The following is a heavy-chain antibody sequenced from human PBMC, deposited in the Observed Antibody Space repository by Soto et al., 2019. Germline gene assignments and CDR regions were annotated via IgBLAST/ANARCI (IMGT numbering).Heavy chain of an antibody. J-gene: IGHJ4*02. V-gene: IGHV4-34*01. CDR2: INHSGIT. Sequence: QVQLQQWGAGLLKPSETLSLTCAVYGGSFSGYYWSWIRQPPGKGLEWIGEINHSGITNYNPSLTSRVTISVDTSKNQFSLNLSSVTAADTALYYCASPRYSYGSGGGFDYWGQGTLVTVSS. CDR3: ASPRYSYGSGGGFDY. D-gene: IGHD5-18*01. CDR1: GGSFSGYY.